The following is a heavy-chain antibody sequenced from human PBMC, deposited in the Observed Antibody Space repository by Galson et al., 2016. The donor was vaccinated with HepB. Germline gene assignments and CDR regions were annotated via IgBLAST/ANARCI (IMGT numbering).Heavy chain of an antibody. J-gene: IGHJ6*02. CDR3: ARFERGVATTGSYYYDVMDV. V-gene: IGHV5-51*01. D-gene: IGHD3-10*01. CDR2: IYPGDSDT. Sequence: QSGAEVKKPGESLKISCKGSGHSFSRFWIAWVRHMPGKGLEWLGIIYPGDSDTRCSPSFEGQVTISVDKSINTAFLQWSSLKVSDTAIYYCARFERGVATTGSYYYDVMDVWGQGTTVTVSS. CDR1: GHSFSRFW.